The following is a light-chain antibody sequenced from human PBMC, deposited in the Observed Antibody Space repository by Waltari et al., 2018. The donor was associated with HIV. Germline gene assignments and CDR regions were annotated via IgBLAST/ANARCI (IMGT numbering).Light chain of an antibody. CDR2: LAS. CDR1: QSLIHYSNYNNY. V-gene: IGKV4-1*01. J-gene: IGKJ1*01. Sequence: EIVVTKSPDSMAVSLGGRATINCKHRQSLIHYSNYNNYLALYQQKPGQPPKLLIYLASTRAAGVPDRFNGSGSGTYFSLTITSLQAEDVAVYYCQQYSSPPRTFGQGTKVEIK. CDR3: QQYSSPPRT.